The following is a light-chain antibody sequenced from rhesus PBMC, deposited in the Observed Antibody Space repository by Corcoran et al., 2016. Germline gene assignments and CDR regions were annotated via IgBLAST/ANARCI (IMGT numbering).Light chain of an antibody. CDR3: LQYISTPYS. Sequence: DIQMTQSPSSLSVFVGDKVTITCRASQGISSWLAWYQQKPGKAPKLLIYNSSSLQSGVPSRVSGSGSGTEFTLTISSLQREDFATYYCLQYISTPYSFGQGTNLEIK. J-gene: IGKJ2*01. CDR2: NSS. V-gene: IGKV1-21*01. CDR1: QGISSW.